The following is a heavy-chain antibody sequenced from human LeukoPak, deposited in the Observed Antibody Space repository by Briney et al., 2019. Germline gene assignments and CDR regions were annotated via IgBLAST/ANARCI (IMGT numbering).Heavy chain of an antibody. Sequence: ASVKVSCKASGYTFTGYYMHWVRQAPGQGLEWMGWINPNSGGTNYAQKFQGRVTMTRDTSISTAYMELSRLRSDDTAVYYCAIPLPPRYDSSGYTLRPYYFDYWGQGTLVTVSS. J-gene: IGHJ4*02. D-gene: IGHD3-22*01. CDR2: INPNSGGT. V-gene: IGHV1-2*02. CDR3: AIPLPPRYDSSGYTLRPYYFDY. CDR1: GYTFTGYY.